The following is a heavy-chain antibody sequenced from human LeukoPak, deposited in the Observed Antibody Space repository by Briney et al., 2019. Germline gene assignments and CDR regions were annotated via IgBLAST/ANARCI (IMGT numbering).Heavy chain of an antibody. CDR1: GYTFTSYG. D-gene: IGHD6-13*01. CDR3: ARCGIWADSWSAGYFYYMDV. J-gene: IGHJ6*03. CDR2: INPNSGGT. Sequence: SVKVSCKASGYTFTSYGISWVRQAPGQGLEWMGWINPNSGGTDYAQKFQGRVTMTRDTSISTAYMELKSLRSDDTAVYFCARCGIWADSWSAGYFYYMDVWGKGTTVTISS. V-gene: IGHV1-2*02.